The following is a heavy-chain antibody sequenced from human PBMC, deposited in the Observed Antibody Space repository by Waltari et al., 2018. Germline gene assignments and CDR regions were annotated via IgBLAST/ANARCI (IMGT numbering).Heavy chain of an antibody. CDR3: ARHKGIAAAGMNYYYGMDV. D-gene: IGHD6-13*01. CDR2: IYPGDSDT. V-gene: IGHV5-51*01. CDR1: GYSFTSYW. Sequence: EVQLVQSGAEVKKPGESLKISCKGSGYSFTSYWIGWVRQMPGKGLEWMGIIYPGDSDTRYSPSFQGQVTISADKSISTAYLQWSSLKASDTAMYYCARHKGIAAAGMNYYYGMDVWGQGTTVTVSS. J-gene: IGHJ6*02.